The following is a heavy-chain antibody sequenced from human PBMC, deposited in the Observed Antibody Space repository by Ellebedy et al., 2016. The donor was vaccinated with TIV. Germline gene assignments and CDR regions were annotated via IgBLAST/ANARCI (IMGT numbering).Heavy chain of an antibody. CDR3: ARVYLGYCSGGNCYSATRSIDY. J-gene: IGHJ4*02. D-gene: IGHD2-15*01. Sequence: SETLSLTCTVSSGSISSFYWSWLRQPPGKGLEWIAHVSFSGSTNYNLSLKSRVTISVDTSKNQFSLKLSSVTAADTAVYYCARVYLGYCSGGNCYSATRSIDYWGQGTLVTVSS. CDR1: SGSISSFY. CDR2: VSFSGST. V-gene: IGHV4-59*12.